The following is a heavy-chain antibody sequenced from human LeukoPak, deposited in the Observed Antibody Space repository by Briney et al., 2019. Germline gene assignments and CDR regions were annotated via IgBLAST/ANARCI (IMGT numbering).Heavy chain of an antibody. V-gene: IGHV1-2*02. D-gene: IGHD6-6*01. CDR2: INPNSGGT. CDR3: ARLYGSSFLPVGILGGWFDP. J-gene: IGHJ5*02. CDR1: GYTFTGYY. Sequence: ASVKVSCKASGYTFTGYYMHWVRQAPGQGLEWMGWINPNSGGTNYAQKFQGRVTMTRDTSISTAYMKLSRLRSDDTAVYYCARLYGSSFLPVGILGGWFDPWGQGTLVTVSS.